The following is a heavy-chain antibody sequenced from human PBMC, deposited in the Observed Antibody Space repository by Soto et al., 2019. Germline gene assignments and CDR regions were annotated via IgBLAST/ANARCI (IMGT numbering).Heavy chain of an antibody. CDR2: ISATGGGT. Sequence: WGSLRLSCAASGVKFSNYAIIFFRQSPFKGLEWVSLISATGGGTYYADSVKGRFTISRDNSHNTLYLQVHSLTAEDTAVYYCAKDRRAGGNSAFYFDFWGQGAQVTVSS. V-gene: IGHV3-23*01. D-gene: IGHD3-16*01. J-gene: IGHJ4*02. CDR1: GVKFSNYA. CDR3: AKDRRAGGNSAFYFDF.